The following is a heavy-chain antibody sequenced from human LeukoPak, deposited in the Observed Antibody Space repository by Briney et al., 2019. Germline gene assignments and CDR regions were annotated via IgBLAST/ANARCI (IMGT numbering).Heavy chain of an antibody. J-gene: IGHJ4*02. CDR2: INHSGST. V-gene: IGHV4-61*08. CDR3: ARRDYSNLIDY. D-gene: IGHD4-11*01. CDR1: GGSISSGGYY. Sequence: SETLSLTCTVSGGSISSGGYYWSWIRQPPGKGLEWIGEINHSGSTNYNPSLKSRVTISVDTSKNQFSLKLSSVTAADTAVYYCARRDYSNLIDYWGQGTLVTVSS.